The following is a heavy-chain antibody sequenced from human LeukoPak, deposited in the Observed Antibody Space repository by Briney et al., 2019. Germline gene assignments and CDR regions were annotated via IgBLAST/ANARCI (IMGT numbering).Heavy chain of an antibody. Sequence: ASVKVSCKASGYTFTSYVISWVRQAPGQGLEWMGWISAYNGNTNYAQKLQGRVTMTTDTSTSTAYMELRSLRSDDTAVYYCARMGTTVTTFGWFDPWGQGTLVTVSS. CDR3: ARMGTTVTTFGWFDP. J-gene: IGHJ5*02. D-gene: IGHD4-17*01. CDR1: GYTFTSYV. CDR2: ISAYNGNT. V-gene: IGHV1-18*01.